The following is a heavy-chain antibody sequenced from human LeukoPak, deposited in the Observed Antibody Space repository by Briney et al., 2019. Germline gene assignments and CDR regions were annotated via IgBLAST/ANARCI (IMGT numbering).Heavy chain of an antibody. CDR2: ISSSGTNI. CDR1: GFTFSSYT. Sequence: GGSLRLSCAASGFTFSSYTMNWVRQAPGKGLEWVSYISSSGTNIYYTDSVKGRFTISRDNAKNSLYLQMNSLRAEDTAVYYCARDRRTNYDFWSGYFDYWGQGTLVTVSS. CDR3: ARDRRTNYDFWSGYFDY. D-gene: IGHD3-3*01. V-gene: IGHV3-21*01. J-gene: IGHJ4*02.